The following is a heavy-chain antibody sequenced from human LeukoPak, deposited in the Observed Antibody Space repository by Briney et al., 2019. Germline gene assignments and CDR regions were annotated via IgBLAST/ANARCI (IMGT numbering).Heavy chain of an antibody. CDR1: GGSISSYY. CDR3: AGSRYGDYPYYFDY. CDR2: IYYSGST. D-gene: IGHD4-17*01. V-gene: IGHV4-59*01. J-gene: IGHJ4*02. Sequence: PSETLSLTCTVSGGSISSYYWSWIRQPPGKGLEWIGYIYYSGSTNYNPSLKSRVTISVDTSKNQFSLKLSSVTAADTAVYYCAGSRYGDYPYYFDYWGQGTLVTVSS.